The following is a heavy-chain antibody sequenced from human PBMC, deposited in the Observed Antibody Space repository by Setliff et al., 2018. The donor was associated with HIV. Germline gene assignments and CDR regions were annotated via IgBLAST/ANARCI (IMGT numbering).Heavy chain of an antibody. Sequence: SETLSLTCTVSGSSISSGSYYWGWIRQPPGKGLEWIGSIYYSGSTNYNPSLKSRVTMSVDTSKNRFSLKLNSVTAADTAVYYCARLNQQWLVRDSGSNWFDPWGQGILVTVSS. V-gene: IGHV4-39*07. D-gene: IGHD6-19*01. CDR3: ARLNQQWLVRDSGSNWFDP. J-gene: IGHJ5*02. CDR1: GSSISSGSYY. CDR2: IYYSGST.